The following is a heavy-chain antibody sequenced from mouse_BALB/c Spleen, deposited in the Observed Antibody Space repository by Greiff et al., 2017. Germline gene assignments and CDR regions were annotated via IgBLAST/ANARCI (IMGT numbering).Heavy chain of an antibody. CDR2: IYPSDSYT. Sequence: QVQLQQPGAELVRPGASVKLSCKASGYTFTSYWINWVKQRPGQGLEWIGNIYPSDSYTNYNQKLKDKATLTVDKSSSTAYMQLSSPTSEDSAVYYCTRWVGRNAMDYWGQGTSVTVSS. CDR1: GYTFTSYW. CDR3: TRWVGRNAMDY. V-gene: IGHV1-69*02. D-gene: IGHD4-1*01. J-gene: IGHJ4*01.